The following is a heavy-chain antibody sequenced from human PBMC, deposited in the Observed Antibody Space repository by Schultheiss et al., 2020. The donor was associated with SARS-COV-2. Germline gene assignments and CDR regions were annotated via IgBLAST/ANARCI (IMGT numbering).Heavy chain of an antibody. CDR1: GFTFSSYS. CDR3: ARASLAIPPRCAFDI. J-gene: IGHJ3*02. Sequence: GGSLRLSCAASGFTFSSYSMNWVRQAPGKGLEWVSYISSSSSTIYYADSVKGRFTISRDNAKNSLYLQMNSLRAEDTAVYYCARASLAIPPRCAFDIWGQGTMVTVSS. CDR2: ISSSSSTI. V-gene: IGHV3-48*04. D-gene: IGHD2-21*01.